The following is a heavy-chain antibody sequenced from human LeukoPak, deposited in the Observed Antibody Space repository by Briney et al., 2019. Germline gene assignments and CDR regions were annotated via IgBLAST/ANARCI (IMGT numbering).Heavy chain of an antibody. V-gene: IGHV3-9*01. J-gene: IGHJ6*02. CDR2: ISWNSGSI. D-gene: IGHD1-26*01. Sequence: GGSLRLSCAASGFTFDDYAMHWVRQAPGKGLEWVSGISWNSGSIGYADSVKGRFTISRDNAKNSLYLQMNSLRAEDTAVYYCARGGKLPYYYGMDVWGQGTTVTVSS. CDR1: GFTFDDYA. CDR3: ARGGKLPYYYGMDV.